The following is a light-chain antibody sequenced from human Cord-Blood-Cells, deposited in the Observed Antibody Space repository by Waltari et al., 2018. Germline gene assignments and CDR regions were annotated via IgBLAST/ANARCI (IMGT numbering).Light chain of an antibody. V-gene: IGKV1-5*03. J-gene: IGKJ2*01. CDR2: KAS. CDR1: QSISSW. CDR3: QQYNSPYT. Sequence: DIQMTQSPSTLSASVGARVTITCRASQSISSWLAWYQQKPGKAPKLLIYKASSLESGVPSRFSGSGSGTEFTLTISSLQPDDFATYYCQQYNSPYTFGQGTKLEIK.